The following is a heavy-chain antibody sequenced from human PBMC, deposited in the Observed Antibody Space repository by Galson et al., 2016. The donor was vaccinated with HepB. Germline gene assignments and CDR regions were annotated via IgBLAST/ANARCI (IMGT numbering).Heavy chain of an antibody. CDR1: GGSISSYY. V-gene: IGHV4-59*01. D-gene: IGHD2-15*01. CDR3: ARGYRIYYYGMDV. CDR2: IYYSGST. Sequence: SETLSLTCTVSGGSISSYYWSWIRQPPGKGLEWIGYIYYSGSTNYNPSLKSRVTISIDTSKNQFSLKLSSVTAADTAVYYCARGYRIYYYGMDVWGQGSTVTVSS. J-gene: IGHJ6*02.